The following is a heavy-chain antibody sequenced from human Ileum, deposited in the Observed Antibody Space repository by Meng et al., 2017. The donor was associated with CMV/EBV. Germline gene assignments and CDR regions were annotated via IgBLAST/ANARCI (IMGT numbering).Heavy chain of an antibody. CDR1: GFTFSSYA. Sequence: GGSLRLSCAASGFTFSSYAMSWVRQAPGKGLEWISIIYSGAGGRYYADSVKGRFTISRDNSKNSLYLQMNSLRAEDTAVYYCARGGGRGPPDYWGQGTLVTVSS. CDR2: IYSGAGGR. V-gene: IGHV3-23*03. CDR3: ARGGGRGPPDY. D-gene: IGHD3-16*01. J-gene: IGHJ4*02.